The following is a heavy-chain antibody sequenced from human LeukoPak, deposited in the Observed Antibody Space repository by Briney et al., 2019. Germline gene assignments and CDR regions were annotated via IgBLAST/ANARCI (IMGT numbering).Heavy chain of an antibody. Sequence: SQTLSLTCTVSGGSFTAFYWSWIRQPPGKGLEWIGEVYLSGTTNYNPSLKSRVTLSVDTSKNQFSLKLASVTAADTAVYYCARTTEGGYSYGYFYYYYMDVWGRGTTVTISS. D-gene: IGHD5-18*01. J-gene: IGHJ6*03. CDR2: VYLSGTT. CDR3: ARTTEGGYSYGYFYYYYMDV. V-gene: IGHV4-34*01. CDR1: GGSFTAFY.